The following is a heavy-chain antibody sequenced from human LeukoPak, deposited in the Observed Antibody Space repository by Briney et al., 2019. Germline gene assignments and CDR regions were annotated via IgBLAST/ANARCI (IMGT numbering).Heavy chain of an antibody. CDR2: IYSGGST. CDR3: ARVDVKGPFDY. CDR1: GFTVSSNY. Sequence: PGGSLRLSCAASGFTVSSNYMSWVRQAPGKGLEWVSVIYSGGSTYYADSVKGRFAISRHNSKNTLYLQMNSLRAEDTAVYYCARVDVKGPFDYWGQGTLVTVSS. J-gene: IGHJ4*02. V-gene: IGHV3-53*04. D-gene: IGHD2/OR15-2a*01.